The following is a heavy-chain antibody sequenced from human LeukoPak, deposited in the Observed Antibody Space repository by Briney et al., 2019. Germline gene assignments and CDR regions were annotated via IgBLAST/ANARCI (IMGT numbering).Heavy chain of an antibody. J-gene: IGHJ5*02. D-gene: IGHD6-6*01. CDR3: ASHGKKGLAALDWFDP. CDR1: GYTFTGYY. CDR2: INPNSGGT. Sequence: GASVKVSCKASGYTFTGYYMHWVRQAPGQGLEWMGWINPNSGGTNYAQKFQGRVTMTTDTSTSTAYMELRSLRSDDTAVYYCASHGKKGLAALDWFDPWGQGTLVTVSS. V-gene: IGHV1-2*02.